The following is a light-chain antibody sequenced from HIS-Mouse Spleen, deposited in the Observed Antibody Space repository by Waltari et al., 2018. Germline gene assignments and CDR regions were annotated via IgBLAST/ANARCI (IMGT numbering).Light chain of an antibody. V-gene: IGLV2-14*03. J-gene: IGLJ2*01. Sequence: QSALPQPASVSGSPGQPITISCTGTSSDVGCYNYVSWYQQHPGKAPTLMVYDVSTRPAGVSNRVSGSKSGNTASLTISGLQAEDEADYYCSSYTSSSFNVVFGGGTKLTVL. CDR3: SSYTSSSFNVV. CDR2: DVS. CDR1: SSDVGCYNY.